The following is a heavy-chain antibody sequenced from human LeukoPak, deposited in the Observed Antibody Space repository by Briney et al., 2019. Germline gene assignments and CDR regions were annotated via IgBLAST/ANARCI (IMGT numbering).Heavy chain of an antibody. CDR1: GFTFSSYE. D-gene: IGHD5-12*01. Sequence: GGSLRLSCAASGFTFSSYEMNWVRQAPGKGLEWISYLSASGSTTYYADSVEGRFTISRDNARNSLYLQMNSLRPEDTAVYYCARDSGGNSAYDHYFDYWGQGSLVTVSS. CDR2: LSASGSTT. V-gene: IGHV3-48*03. CDR3: ARDSGGNSAYDHYFDY. J-gene: IGHJ4*02.